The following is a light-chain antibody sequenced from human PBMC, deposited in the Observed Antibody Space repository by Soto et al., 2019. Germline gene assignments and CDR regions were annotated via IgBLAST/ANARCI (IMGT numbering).Light chain of an antibody. V-gene: IGLV2-8*01. CDR1: SSDVGGYNS. CDR3: SSYAGRLV. Sequence: QSALTQPPSASGSPGQSVTISCTGTSSDVGGYNSVSWYQQHPGKAPRLMIYEVSKRPSGVPDRSSGSKSGSTASLPVSGVQAEEEADYYCSSYAGRLVFGGGTKLTVL. J-gene: IGLJ2*01. CDR2: EVS.